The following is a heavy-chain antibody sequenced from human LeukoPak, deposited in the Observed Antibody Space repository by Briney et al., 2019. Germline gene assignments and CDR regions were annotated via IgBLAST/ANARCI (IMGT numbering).Heavy chain of an antibody. Sequence: SETLSLTCTVSGGSISSGDYYWSWIRQPPGKGLEWIGYIYYSGSTYYNPSLKSRVTISVDTSKNQFSLKLSSVTAADTAVYYCARDLGPLGGSYPDYWGQGTLVTVSS. D-gene: IGHD1-26*01. CDR2: IYYSGST. CDR1: GGSISSGDYY. V-gene: IGHV4-30-4*08. J-gene: IGHJ4*03. CDR3: ARDLGPLGGSYPDY.